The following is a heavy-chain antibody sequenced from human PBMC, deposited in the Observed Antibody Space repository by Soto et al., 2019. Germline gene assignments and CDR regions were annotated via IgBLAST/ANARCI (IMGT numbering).Heavy chain of an antibody. CDR3: AKDLYYYGSGTYYPTDH. CDR2: ISENGFRA. D-gene: IGHD3-10*01. V-gene: IGHV3-23*01. J-gene: IGHJ4*02. Sequence: HPGGSLRLSCAASGFTFSSYAMTWVRQAPGKGLEWVSGISENGFRAHYADPVKGRFTISRDNSKDTLYLQMNSLRPEDTAVYYCAKDLYYYGSGTYYPTDHWGQGTLVTVLL. CDR1: GFTFSSYA.